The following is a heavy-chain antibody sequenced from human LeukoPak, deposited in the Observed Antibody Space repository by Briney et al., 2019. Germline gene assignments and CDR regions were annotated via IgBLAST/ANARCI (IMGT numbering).Heavy chain of an antibody. Sequence: GASVKVSCKASGYTFTGYYIQWVRQAPGQGLEWMGWVNPNSGVTNYAQKFQGRVTMARDTSISTTYMELSSLRSDDTAIFYCARSSSTTGTSSRWFGPWGQGTLVTVSS. CDR1: GYTFTGYY. CDR3: ARSSSTTGTSSRWFGP. D-gene: IGHD1-1*01. J-gene: IGHJ5*02. CDR2: VNPNSGVT. V-gene: IGHV1-2*02.